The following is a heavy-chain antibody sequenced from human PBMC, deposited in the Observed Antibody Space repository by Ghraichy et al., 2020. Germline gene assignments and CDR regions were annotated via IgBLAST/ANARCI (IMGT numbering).Heavy chain of an antibody. CDR2: IKQDGSEK. V-gene: IGHV3-7*01. CDR3: AVPRAYYYYGMDV. J-gene: IGHJ6*02. Sequence: GGSLRLSCAASGFTFSSYWMSWVRQAPGKGLEWVANIKQDGSEKYYVDSVKGRFTISRDNAKNSLYLQMNSLRAEDTAVYYCAVPRAYYYYGMDVWGQGTTVTVSS. CDR1: GFTFSSYW.